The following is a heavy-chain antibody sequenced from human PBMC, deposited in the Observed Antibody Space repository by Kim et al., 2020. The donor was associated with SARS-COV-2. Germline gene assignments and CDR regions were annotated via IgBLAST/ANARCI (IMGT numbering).Heavy chain of an antibody. V-gene: IGHV1-3*01. D-gene: IGHD3-10*01. CDR2: INAGNGNT. Sequence: ASVKVSCKASGYTFTSYAMHWVRQAPGQRLEWMGWINAGNGNTKYSQKFQGRVTITRDTSASTAYMELSSLRSEDTAVYYCARKDRSRYYYGSGSDNWFDPWGQGTLVTVSS. CDR1: GYTFTSYA. CDR3: ARKDRSRYYYGSGSDNWFDP. J-gene: IGHJ5*02.